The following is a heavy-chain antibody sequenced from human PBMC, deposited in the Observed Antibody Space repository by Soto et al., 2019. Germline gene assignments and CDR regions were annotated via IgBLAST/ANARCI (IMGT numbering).Heavy chain of an antibody. Sequence: QVQLLQSGPGLVTPSQTLALPCTVSGGSISSDDYYWSWIRQPPGKCLEWIGYIYYSGRTNYNPSLNSRLTISVDTSKNQCSLKLSSVSAADTAVYFCAGDRSNSPGYLDYWGQGILVTVSS. CDR3: AGDRSNSPGYLDY. J-gene: IGHJ4*02. CDR2: IYYSGRT. D-gene: IGHD6-13*01. V-gene: IGHV4-30-4*01. CDR1: GGSISSDDYY.